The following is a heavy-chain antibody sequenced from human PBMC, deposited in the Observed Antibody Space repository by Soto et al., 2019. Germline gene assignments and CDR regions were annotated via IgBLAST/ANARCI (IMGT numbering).Heavy chain of an antibody. V-gene: IGHV3-33*01. J-gene: IGHJ6*02. CDR3: AREPVGPDYAMDV. CDR2: LGFDGGGR. Sequence: QMQLVESGGGVVQPGTSLRLSCAASGFDFSSYGMHWGRQTPGKGLEWVAVLGFDGGGRYYADSVKGRFTISRDNSKKMLYLQMDSLRAEDTALYYCAREPVGPDYAMDVWGQGTTVTVSS. D-gene: IGHD1-26*01. CDR1: GFDFSSYG.